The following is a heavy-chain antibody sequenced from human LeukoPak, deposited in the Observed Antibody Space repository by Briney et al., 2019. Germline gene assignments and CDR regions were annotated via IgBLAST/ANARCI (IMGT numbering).Heavy chain of an antibody. Sequence: GGSLRLSCAASGFTVSSNYMSWVRQAPGKGLEWVSVIYSGGSTYYADSVKGRFTISRDNSKNTLYLQMNSLRAEGTAVYYCARELDWAFDIWGQGTMVTVSS. D-gene: IGHD3-9*01. J-gene: IGHJ3*02. V-gene: IGHV3-53*01. CDR3: ARELDWAFDI. CDR2: IYSGGST. CDR1: GFTVSSNY.